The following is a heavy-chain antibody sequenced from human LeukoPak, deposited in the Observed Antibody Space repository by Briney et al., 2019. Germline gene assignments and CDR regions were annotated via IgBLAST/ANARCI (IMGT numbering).Heavy chain of an antibody. CDR3: ARAITMIVPADAFDI. CDR1: GGSISSGGYS. D-gene: IGHD3-22*01. V-gene: IGHV4-30-2*01. CDR2: IYHSGST. J-gene: IGHJ3*02. Sequence: SETLSLTCAVSGGSISSGGYSWSWIRQPPGKGLEWIGYIYHSGSTYYNPSLKSRVTISVDTSKNQFSLKLSSVTAADTAVYYCARAITMIVPADAFDIWGQGTMVTVSS.